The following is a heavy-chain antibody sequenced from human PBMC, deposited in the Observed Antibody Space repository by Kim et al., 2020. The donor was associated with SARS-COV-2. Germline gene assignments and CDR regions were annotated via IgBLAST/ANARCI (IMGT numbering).Heavy chain of an antibody. CDR3: AREAVAGSFHH. Sequence: ASVKVSCKASGYSFTTFALYWVRRAPGQRLEWMGWINGGNGNTRYSQKFQARVSITRDTSATTAYLELSGLRSEDTAVYYCAREAVAGSFHHWGQGTLVTVSS. CDR2: INGGNGNT. V-gene: IGHV1-3*01. J-gene: IGHJ4*02. CDR1: GYSFTTFA. D-gene: IGHD6-19*01.